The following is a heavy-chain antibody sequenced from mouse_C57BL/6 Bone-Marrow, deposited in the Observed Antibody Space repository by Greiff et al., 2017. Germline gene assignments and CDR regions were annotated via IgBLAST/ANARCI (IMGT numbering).Heavy chain of an antibody. V-gene: IGHV1-82*01. D-gene: IGHD1-1*01. Sequence: QVQLQQSGPELVKPGASVKISCKASGYAFSSSWMNWVKQRPGKGLEWIGGIYPGDGDTNYNGKFKGKATLTADKSSSTAYMHLTSLTSEDPAFYFCARWGGSSPYFDYWGQGTTLTVSS. CDR3: ARWGGSSPYFDY. J-gene: IGHJ2*01. CDR1: GYAFSSSW. CDR2: IYPGDGDT.